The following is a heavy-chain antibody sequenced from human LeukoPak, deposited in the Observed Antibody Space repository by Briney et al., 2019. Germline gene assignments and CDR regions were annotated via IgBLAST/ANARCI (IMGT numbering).Heavy chain of an antibody. CDR1: GFTFSSYS. Sequence: GGSLRLSCAASGFTFSSYSMNWVRQAPGKGLEWVSSISSSGSYIYYVDSLKGRFTISRDNAKSSLYLQMNSLRAEDTAVYYCARAGGGAFDIWGQGTMVTVSS. J-gene: IGHJ3*02. CDR3: ARAGGGAFDI. D-gene: IGHD3-10*01. V-gene: IGHV3-21*01. CDR2: ISSSGSYI.